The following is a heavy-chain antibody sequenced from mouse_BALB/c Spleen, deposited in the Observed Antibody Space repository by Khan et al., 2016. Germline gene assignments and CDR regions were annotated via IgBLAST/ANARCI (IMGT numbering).Heavy chain of an antibody. D-gene: IGHD1-1*01. CDR1: GYSITSGYY. CDR2: ISYDGSN. V-gene: IGHV3-6*02. Sequence: EVQLQESGPGLVKPSQSLSLTCSVTGYSITSGYYWNWLRQFPGNKLEWMGYISYDGSNNYNPSLKNRISITRDNSKNQFFLKLKSVTTEDTATYYCAIYYYGSSYYYYVMDYWGQGTSVTVSS. J-gene: IGHJ4*01. CDR3: AIYYYGSSYYYYVMDY.